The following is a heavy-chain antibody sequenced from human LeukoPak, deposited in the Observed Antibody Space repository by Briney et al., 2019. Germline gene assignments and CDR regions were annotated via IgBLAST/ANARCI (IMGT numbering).Heavy chain of an antibody. J-gene: IGHJ4*02. CDR2: INHSGST. Sequence: SETLSLTCAVYGGSFSGYYWTWIRQPPGKGLEWIGEINHSGSTNYNPSLKSRVTISVDTSKNQFSLKLSSVTAADTAVYYCARKALGLSLWGQGTLVTVPS. CDR1: GGSFSGYY. V-gene: IGHV4-34*01. D-gene: IGHD3-16*02. CDR3: ARKALGLSL.